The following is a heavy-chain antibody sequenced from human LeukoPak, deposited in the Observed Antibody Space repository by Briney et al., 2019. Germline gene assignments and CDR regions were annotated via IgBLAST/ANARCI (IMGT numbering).Heavy chain of an antibody. J-gene: IGHJ4*02. CDR3: ARDVQVATIYPLDY. V-gene: IGHV1-2*02. CDR2: INPNSGGT. Sequence: ASVKVSCKASGYSFTAYYMHWVRQAPGQGLEWMGWINPNSGGTNYAQKFQGRVTMTRDTSITTAYMEVSRLRSDDTAVYYCARDVQVATIYPLDYWGQGTLVTVSS. CDR1: GYSFTAYY. D-gene: IGHD5-12*01.